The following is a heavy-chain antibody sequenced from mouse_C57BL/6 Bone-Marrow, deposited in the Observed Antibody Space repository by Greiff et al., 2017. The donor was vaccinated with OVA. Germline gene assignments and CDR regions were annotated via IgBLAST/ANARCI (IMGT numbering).Heavy chain of an antibody. CDR2: IHPSDSDT. CDR1: GYTFTSYW. J-gene: IGHJ4*01. D-gene: IGHD2-5*01. Sequence: QVQLQQSGAELVKPGASVKVSCKASGYTFTSYWMHWVKQRPGQGLEWIGRIHPSDSDTNYNQKFKGKATLTVDKSSSTAYLQLSSLTSEDTAVYYCARSKHSNYVGRDYYAMDYWGQGTSVTVSS. V-gene: IGHV1-74*01. CDR3: ARSKHSNYVGRDYYAMDY.